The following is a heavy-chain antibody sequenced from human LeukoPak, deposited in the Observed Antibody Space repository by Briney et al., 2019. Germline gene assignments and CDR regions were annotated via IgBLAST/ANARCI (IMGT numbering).Heavy chain of an antibody. CDR1: AYSFTPYA. V-gene: IGHV1-3*03. Sequence: ASVKVSCKTSAYSFTPYAIHWVRQAPGQRLEWMGWINAGNGRIKYSQQFQGRLAITRDTSANTVYMDLSSLTSEDMAVYYCARGRWVATNQGYYLDDWGQGTLVTVSS. CDR2: INAGNGRI. CDR3: ARGRWVATNQGYYLDD. J-gene: IGHJ4*02. D-gene: IGHD5-12*01.